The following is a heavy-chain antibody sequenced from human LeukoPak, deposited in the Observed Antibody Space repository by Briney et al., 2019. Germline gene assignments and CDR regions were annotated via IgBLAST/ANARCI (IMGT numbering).Heavy chain of an antibody. CDR3: ARGLLWSGRDYYGMDV. Sequence: SETLSLTCAVYGGSFSGYYWSWIRQPPGKGLEWIGEINHSGSTNYNPSLKSRVTISVDTSKNQFSLKLSSVTAADTAVYYCARGLLWSGRDYYGMDVWGKGTTVTVSS. J-gene: IGHJ6*04. V-gene: IGHV4-34*01. D-gene: IGHD3-10*01. CDR2: INHSGST. CDR1: GGSFSGYY.